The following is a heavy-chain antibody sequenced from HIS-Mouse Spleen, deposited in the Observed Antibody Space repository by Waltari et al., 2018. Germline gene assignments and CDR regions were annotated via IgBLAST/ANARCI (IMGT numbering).Heavy chain of an antibody. J-gene: IGHJ4*02. Sequence: QLQLQESGPGLVKPSETLSLTCTVSGGSISSSSYYWGWLRQPPGKGLEWIGSIYYSGSTYYNPSLKRRVTISVDTSKNQFSLKLSSVTAADTAVYYCARDPRWNDGIDYWGQGTLVTVSS. CDR1: GGSISSSSYY. CDR3: ARDPRWNDGIDY. V-gene: IGHV4-39*07. D-gene: IGHD1-1*01. CDR2: IYYSGST.